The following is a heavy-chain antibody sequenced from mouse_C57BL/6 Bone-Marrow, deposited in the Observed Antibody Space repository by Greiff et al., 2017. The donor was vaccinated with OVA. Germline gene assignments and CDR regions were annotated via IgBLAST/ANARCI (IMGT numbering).Heavy chain of an antibody. D-gene: IGHD1-1*01. J-gene: IGHJ4*01. CDR2: ISYSGST. Sequence: EVKLQESGPGLAKPSQTLSLTCSVTGYSITSDYWNWLRKFPGNKLEYMGYISYSGSTYYNPSLKSRISITRYTSKNQYYLQLNSVTTEDTATYYCARFTVVASYAMDYWGQGTSVTVSS. CDR1: GYSITSDY. V-gene: IGHV3-8*01. CDR3: ARFTVVASYAMDY.